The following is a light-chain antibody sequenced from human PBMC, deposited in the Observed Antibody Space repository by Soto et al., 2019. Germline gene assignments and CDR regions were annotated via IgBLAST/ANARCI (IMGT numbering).Light chain of an antibody. CDR1: QSVSSN. V-gene: IGKV3-15*01. CDR2: GVS. CDR3: QHYNQSTVVFT. J-gene: IGKJ3*01. Sequence: EIVMTQSPATLSVSPGERATLSCRASQSVSSNLAWYQQKPGQAPRLLIFGVSTRATGLPARLSSSGSGTELTRIISTQQTEDCKFTYRQHYNQSTVVFTIGPGTKADI.